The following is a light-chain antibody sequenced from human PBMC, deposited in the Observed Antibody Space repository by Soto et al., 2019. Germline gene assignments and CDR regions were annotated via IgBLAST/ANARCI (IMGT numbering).Light chain of an antibody. CDR1: SSDVGNYNL. CDR3: CSYAGSGIVV. J-gene: IGLJ2*01. V-gene: IGLV2-23*02. Sequence: QSALTQPASVSGSRGQSITISCTGTSSDVGNYNLVSWYQQHPGKVPKVMIYEVTKRPSGVSNRFSGSKSGNTASLTISGLQAEDEADYYCCSYAGSGIVVFGGGTKLTVL. CDR2: EVT.